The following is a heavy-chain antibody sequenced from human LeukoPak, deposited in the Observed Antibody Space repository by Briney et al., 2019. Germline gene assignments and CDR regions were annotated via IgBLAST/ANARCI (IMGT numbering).Heavy chain of an antibody. J-gene: IGHJ5*02. CDR1: GGSISRSSYY. CDR3: ARVYCSSTSCYRGWFDP. Sequence: SETLSLTCTVSGGSISRSSYYWGWIRQPPGKGLEWIGSIYYSGSTYYNPSLKSRVTISVDTSKNQFSLKLSSVTAADTAVYYCARVYCSSTSCYRGWFDPWGQGTLVTVSS. CDR2: IYYSGST. V-gene: IGHV4-39*07. D-gene: IGHD2-2*01.